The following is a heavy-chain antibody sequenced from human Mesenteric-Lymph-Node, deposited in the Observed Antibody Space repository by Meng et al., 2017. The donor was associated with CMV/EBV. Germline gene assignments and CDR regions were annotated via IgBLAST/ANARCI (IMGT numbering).Heavy chain of an antibody. CDR3: ARGGYSGSYYVFDI. D-gene: IGHD1-26*01. J-gene: IGHJ3*02. CDR1: GASISSYY. CDR2: IYYSGST. V-gene: IGHV4-59*01. Sequence: GSLRLSCTVSGASISSYYWSWIRQPPGKGLDWIGYIYYSGSTNYNPSLKSRVTFSVDTSKNQFSMKLNSVTAADTAVYYCARGGYSGSYYVFDIWGQGTMVTVSS.